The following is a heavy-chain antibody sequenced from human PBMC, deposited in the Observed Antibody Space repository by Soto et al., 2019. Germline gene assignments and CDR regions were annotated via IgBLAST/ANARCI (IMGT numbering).Heavy chain of an antibody. V-gene: IGHV3-30*18. Sequence: QVQLVESGGGVVQPGRSLRLSCAASGFTFSSYGMHWVRQAPGKGLEWVAVISYDGSNKYYADSVKSRFTISRDNSKNTLYLQMNSLRAEDTAVYYCAKTSSGWSNPFDYWGQGTLVTVSS. CDR3: AKTSSGWSNPFDY. J-gene: IGHJ4*02. CDR2: ISYDGSNK. D-gene: IGHD6-19*01. CDR1: GFTFSSYG.